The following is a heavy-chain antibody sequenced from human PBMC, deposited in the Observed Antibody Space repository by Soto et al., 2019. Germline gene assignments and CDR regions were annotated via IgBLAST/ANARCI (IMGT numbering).Heavy chain of an antibody. J-gene: IGHJ3*02. D-gene: IGHD3-9*01. CDR1: GYTFTSYG. CDR2: ISAYNGNT. V-gene: IGHV1-18*01. Sequence: QVQLVQSGAEVKKPGASVKVSCKASGYTFTSYGISWVRQAPGQGLEWMGWISAYNGNTNYAQKLQGRVTMTTDTSTSSAYMELRGLRSDDTAVYYCARSPKYYDILTGYYDVWAFDIWGQGTMVTVSS. CDR3: ARSPKYYDILTGYYDVWAFDI.